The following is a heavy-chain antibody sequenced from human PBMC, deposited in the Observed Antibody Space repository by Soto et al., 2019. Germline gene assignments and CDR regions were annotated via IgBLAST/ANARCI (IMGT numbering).Heavy chain of an antibody. CDR1: GFTFSSYG. V-gene: IGHV3-30*03. CDR3: ASKHSSRAFDY. CDR2: ISYDGSNK. J-gene: IGHJ4*02. D-gene: IGHD6-13*01. Sequence: GGSLRLSCAASGFTFSSYGMHWVRQAPGKGLEWVAVISYDGSNKYYADSVKGRFTISRDNSKNTLYLQMNSLRAEDTAVYYCASKHSSRAFDYWGQGTLVTVSS.